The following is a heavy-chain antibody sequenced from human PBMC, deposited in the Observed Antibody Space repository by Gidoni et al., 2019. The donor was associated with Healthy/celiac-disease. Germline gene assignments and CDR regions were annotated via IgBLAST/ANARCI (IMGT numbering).Heavy chain of an antibody. D-gene: IGHD3-22*01. CDR2: IKSRTDGGTT. Sequence: EVQLVESGGGLVKPGGSLRLSCAASGFTFSNAWMTWVRQAPGKGLEWVGRIKSRTDGGTTDYAAPVKGRFTISRDDSKNTLYLQMNSLKTEDTAVYYCTTASDSSGYFPFDIWGQGTMVTVSS. J-gene: IGHJ3*02. CDR1: GFTFSNAW. V-gene: IGHV3-15*01. CDR3: TTASDSSGYFPFDI.